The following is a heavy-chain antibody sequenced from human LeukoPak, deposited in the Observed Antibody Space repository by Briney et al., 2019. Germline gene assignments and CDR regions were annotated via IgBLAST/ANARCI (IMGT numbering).Heavy chain of an antibody. CDR2: ISYDGSNK. D-gene: IGHD6-19*01. CDR3: AKEQQWLTRYYFDY. Sequence: SGGSLRLSCAASGFTFSSYGMHWVRQAPGKGLEWVAVISYDGSNKYYADSVKGRFTISRDNSKNTLYLQMNSLRAEDTAVYYCAKEQQWLTRYYFDYWGQGTLVTVSS. V-gene: IGHV3-30*18. CDR1: GFTFSSYG. J-gene: IGHJ4*02.